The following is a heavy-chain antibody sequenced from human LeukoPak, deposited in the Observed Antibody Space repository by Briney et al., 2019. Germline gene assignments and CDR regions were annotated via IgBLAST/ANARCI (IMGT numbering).Heavy chain of an antibody. V-gene: IGHV1-24*01. D-gene: IGHD3-10*01. CDR2: FDPEDGET. CDR1: GYTFTYYY. CDR3: ATGGLVRGVIGFDY. J-gene: IGHJ4*02. Sequence: ASVKVSCKASGYTFTYYYLHWVRQAPGQGLEWMGGFDPEDGETIYAQKFQGRVTMTEDTSTDTAYMELSSLRSEDTAVYYCATGGLVRGVIGFDYWGQGTLVTVSS.